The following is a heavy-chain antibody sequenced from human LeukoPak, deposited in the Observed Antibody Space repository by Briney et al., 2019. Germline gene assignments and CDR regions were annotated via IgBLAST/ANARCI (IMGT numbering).Heavy chain of an antibody. D-gene: IGHD3-3*01. CDR3: ARGSGDTIFGVVSYGMDV. Sequence: RASVKVSCKASGYTFTSYDINWVRQATGQGPEWMGWMNPNSGNTGYAQKFQGRVTMTRNTSISTAYMELSSLRSEDTAVYYCARGSGDTIFGVVSYGMDVWGQGTTVTVSS. CDR1: GYTFTSYD. CDR2: MNPNSGNT. V-gene: IGHV1-8*01. J-gene: IGHJ6*02.